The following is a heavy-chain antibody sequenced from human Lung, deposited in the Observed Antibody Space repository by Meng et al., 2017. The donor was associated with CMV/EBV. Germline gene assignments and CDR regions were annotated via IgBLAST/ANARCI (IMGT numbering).Heavy chain of an antibody. Sequence: VQLVPSGGEVKKPGASVKVSCKGSGYSFTDYHIHWVRQAPGQGLEWMGWMNPKSGGANYAQKFQGRVTMTRDTSISTAYMELSRLRSDDTAVYYCAREGLVGDLRYFDLWGRGTLVTVSS. CDR1: GYSFTDYH. V-gene: IGHV1-2*02. CDR2: MNPKSGGA. CDR3: AREGLVGDLRYFDL. J-gene: IGHJ2*01. D-gene: IGHD3-16*01.